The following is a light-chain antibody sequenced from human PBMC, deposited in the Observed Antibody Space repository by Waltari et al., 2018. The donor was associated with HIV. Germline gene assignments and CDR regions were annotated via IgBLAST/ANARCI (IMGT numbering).Light chain of an antibody. V-gene: IGLV9-49*01. J-gene: IGLJ3*02. CDR2: VGTGGIVG. CDR1: SGSSNYK. CDR3: GADHGSGSNFNWV. Sequence: QPVLTQPPSASASLGASVTLTCTLSSGSSNYKVDWYQPRPGQGPRFVMRVGTGGIVGSKGDGIPDRFSVLGSGLNRFLTIKNIQEEDEADYHCGADHGSGSNFNWVFGGGTKLTVL.